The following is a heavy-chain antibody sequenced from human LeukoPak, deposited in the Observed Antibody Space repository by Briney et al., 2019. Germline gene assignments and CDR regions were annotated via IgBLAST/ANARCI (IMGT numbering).Heavy chain of an antibody. J-gene: IGHJ4*02. CDR2: IYPGDSDT. V-gene: IGHV5-51*01. CDR3: ARSRSGSHLDY. Sequence: GESLKISCKGSGYNFANYWIGWVRQMPGKGLEWMGIIYPGDSDTRYSPSFQGQVTISADKSISTAYLQWSSLKASDTAMYYCARSRSGSHLDYWGQGTLVTVSS. CDR1: GYNFANYW. D-gene: IGHD1-26*01.